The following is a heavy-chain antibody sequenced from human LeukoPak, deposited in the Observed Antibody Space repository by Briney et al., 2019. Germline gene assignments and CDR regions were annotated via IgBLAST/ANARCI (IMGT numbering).Heavy chain of an antibody. D-gene: IGHD6-19*01. Sequence: GGSLRLSCAASGFTFNIFWMTWVRQAPGKGLEWVANIKQDGLEKYYVDSVKGRFTISRDNAKNSMYLQMNSLRAEDTALYYCARDSEDSSGWYGVIDYWGQGTLVTVSS. CDR3: ARDSEDSSGWYGVIDY. V-gene: IGHV3-7*05. CDR1: GFTFNIFW. J-gene: IGHJ4*02. CDR2: IKQDGLEK.